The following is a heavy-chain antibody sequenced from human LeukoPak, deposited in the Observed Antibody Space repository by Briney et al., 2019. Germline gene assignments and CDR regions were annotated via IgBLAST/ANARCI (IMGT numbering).Heavy chain of an antibody. D-gene: IGHD2-15*01. V-gene: IGHV3-21*01. Sequence: GGSLRLSCAASGFTFSSYSMNWVRQAPGKGLEWVSSISSSSSYIYYADSVKGRFTISRDNAKNSLYLQMNSLRAEDTAVYYCARPACSGGGCYGNYYYGMDVWGQGTTVTVSS. CDR3: ARPACSGGGCYGNYYYGMDV. CDR1: GFTFSSYS. J-gene: IGHJ6*02. CDR2: ISSSSSYI.